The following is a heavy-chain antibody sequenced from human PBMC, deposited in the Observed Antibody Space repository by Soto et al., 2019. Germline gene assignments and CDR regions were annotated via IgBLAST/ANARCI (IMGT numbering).Heavy chain of an antibody. D-gene: IGHD1-1*01. J-gene: IGHJ6*02. CDR2: INHIGST. Sequence: SETLSLTCAVYGGSFSGYYWSWIRQPPGKGLEWIGEINHIGSTNYNPSLKSRVTISVDTSKNQFSLKLSSVTAADTAVYYCASGKTGTTYYYGMDVWGQGTTVTVSS. CDR1: GGSFSGYY. CDR3: ASGKTGTTYYYGMDV. V-gene: IGHV4-34*01.